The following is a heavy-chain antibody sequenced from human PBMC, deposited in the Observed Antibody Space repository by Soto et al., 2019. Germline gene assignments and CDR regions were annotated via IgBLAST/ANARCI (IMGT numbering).Heavy chain of an antibody. CDR1: GFTFSYYP. Sequence: EVQLVESGGGLVNPGGSLRLSCAASGFTFSYYPLHWVRRAPGKGLEWVSSISGVRDYIRYADSVKGRCAISRDNAKTSLYLQMNSLTAEDTAVYYCAREGVHNYTEYYFDYWGQGTLVTVSS. V-gene: IGHV3-21*06. J-gene: IGHJ4*02. CDR2: ISGVRDYI. CDR3: AREGVHNYTEYYFDY. D-gene: IGHD3-10*01.